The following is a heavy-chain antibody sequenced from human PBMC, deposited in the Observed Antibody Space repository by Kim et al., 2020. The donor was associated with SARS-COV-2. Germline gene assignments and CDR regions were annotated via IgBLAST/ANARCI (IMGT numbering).Heavy chain of an antibody. D-gene: IGHD6-13*01. Sequence: GESLKISCKGSGYSFTSYWISWVRQMPGKGLEWMGRIDPSDSYTNYSPSFQGHVTISADKSISTAYLQWSSLKASDTAMYYCARLWESGYSSTSGGMDVWGQGTTVTVSS. CDR2: IDPSDSYT. CDR1: GYSFTSYW. V-gene: IGHV5-10-1*01. CDR3: ARLWESGYSSTSGGMDV. J-gene: IGHJ6*02.